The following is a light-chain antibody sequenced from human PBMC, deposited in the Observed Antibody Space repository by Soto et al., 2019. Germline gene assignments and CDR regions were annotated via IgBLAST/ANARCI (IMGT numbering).Light chain of an antibody. CDR3: CSSAGTYTSV. V-gene: IGLV2-11*01. CDR2: DVT. J-gene: IGLJ3*02. CDR1: SSDVGGYNY. Sequence: QSALTQPRSVSGSPGQSVTISCTGTSSDVGGYNYVSWYRQHPGKAPKLMIYDVTKRPSGVPDRFSGSKSGNTASLTISGLQADDEADYYCCSSAGTYTSVFGGGTKVTVL.